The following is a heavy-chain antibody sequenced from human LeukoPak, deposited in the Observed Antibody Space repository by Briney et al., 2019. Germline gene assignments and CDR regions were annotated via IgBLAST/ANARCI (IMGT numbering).Heavy chain of an antibody. Sequence: GASVKVSCKASGYTFTSYDINWVRQATGQGLEWMGWMNPNSGNTGYAQKFQGRVTITRNTSISTAYMELSSLRSEDTAVYYCATVKWELLRGTFDYWGQGTLVTVSS. CDR3: ATVKWELLRGTFDY. D-gene: IGHD1-26*01. CDR1: GYTFTSYD. J-gene: IGHJ4*02. CDR2: MNPNSGNT. V-gene: IGHV1-8*03.